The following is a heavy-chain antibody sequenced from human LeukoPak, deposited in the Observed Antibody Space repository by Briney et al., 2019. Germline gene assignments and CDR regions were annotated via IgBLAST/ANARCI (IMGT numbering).Heavy chain of an antibody. CDR2: MNPNSGNT. CDR3: ARDLMDDILTGYYGEEDYFDY. CDR1: GYTFTIYD. Sequence: GASVKVSCKASGYTFTIYDINWVRQATGQGLEWMGWMNPNSGNTGYAQRFQGRVTFTRNTSISTAYMELRSLRSDDTAVYYCARDLMDDILTGYYGEEDYFDYWGQGTLVTVSS. V-gene: IGHV1-8*03. J-gene: IGHJ4*02. D-gene: IGHD3-9*01.